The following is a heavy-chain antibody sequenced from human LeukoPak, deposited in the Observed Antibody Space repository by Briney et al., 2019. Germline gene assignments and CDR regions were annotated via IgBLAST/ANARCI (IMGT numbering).Heavy chain of an antibody. CDR2: ISGSGAST. Sequence: GGSLRLSCAASGFTFSSYAMSWVRQAPGKGLEWVSAISGSGASTYYADSVKGRFTISRDNSKNTLYLQMNSLRAEDTAVYYCAKGTSSWYSKGYFDYWGQGTLVTVSS. CDR3: AKGTSSWYSKGYFDY. V-gene: IGHV3-23*01. J-gene: IGHJ4*02. CDR1: GFTFSSYA. D-gene: IGHD6-13*01.